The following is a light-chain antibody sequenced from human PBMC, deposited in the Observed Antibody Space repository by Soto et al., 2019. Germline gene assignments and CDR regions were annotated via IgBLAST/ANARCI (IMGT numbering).Light chain of an antibody. CDR1: QDIAKN. V-gene: IGKV1-33*01. J-gene: IGKJ5*01. Sequence: IQMTQSPSSLSASVGDRVTITCQASQDIAKNLNWYQQKPGKAPKLLIYDASSLQTGVPSRFSGSGSATHFTFTIRSLQSEDIATYYCQQYDNLRPITFGQGTRLEMK. CDR2: DAS. CDR3: QQYDNLRPIT.